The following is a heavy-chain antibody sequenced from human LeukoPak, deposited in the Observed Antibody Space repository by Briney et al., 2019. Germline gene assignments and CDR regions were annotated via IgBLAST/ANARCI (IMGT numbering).Heavy chain of an antibody. CDR1: GFTFSSYA. J-gene: IGHJ4*02. V-gene: IGHV3-23*01. Sequence: AGSLSLSCAASGFTFSSYAMSWVRQAPGKGLEWVSAISGSGGTTYYADSVKGRFTISRDNSKNTLYLQMNSLRAEDTAIYDCAGRGPMMTLGGVIAYFDYWGQGALVTVSS. CDR3: AGRGPMMTLGGVIAYFDY. CDR2: ISGSGGTT. D-gene: IGHD3-16*02.